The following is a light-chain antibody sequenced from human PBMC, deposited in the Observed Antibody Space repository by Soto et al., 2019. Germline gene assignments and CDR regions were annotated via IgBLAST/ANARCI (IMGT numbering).Light chain of an antibody. J-gene: IGKJ3*01. V-gene: IGKV3-20*01. CDR1: QSVSSSY. CDR3: QQYGRSPFT. Sequence: EIVLTQSPGTLSLSPGERATLSCRASQSVSSSYLAWYQQKPGQAPRLLIYVASSRATGIPGRFSGSGSGKDFTLTISRLEPEDFAVYYCQQYGRSPFTFGPGTKVDIK. CDR2: VAS.